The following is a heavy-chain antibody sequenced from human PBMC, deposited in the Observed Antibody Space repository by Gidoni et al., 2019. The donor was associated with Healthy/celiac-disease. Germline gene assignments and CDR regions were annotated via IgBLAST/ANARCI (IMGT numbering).Heavy chain of an antibody. CDR1: GFPFGDYG. J-gene: IGHJ4*02. CDR2: IRSKAYGGTT. V-gene: IGHV3-49*04. D-gene: IGHD5-18*01. CDR3: TLVIGYSYGPYYFDY. Sequence: EVQLVESGGGLVQPGRSLRLSCTASGFPFGDYGMSWVRQATGKGLEWVGFIRSKAYGGTTEYAASVKGRFTISRDDSKSIAYLQMNSLKPEDTAVDYCTLVIGYSYGPYYFDYWGQGTLVTVSS.